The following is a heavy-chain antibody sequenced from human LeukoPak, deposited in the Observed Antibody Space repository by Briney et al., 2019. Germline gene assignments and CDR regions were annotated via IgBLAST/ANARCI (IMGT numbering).Heavy chain of an antibody. CDR1: GFTFTNAW. CDR3: TTDYYGSGSYPDAFDI. J-gene: IGHJ3*02. V-gene: IGHV3-15*04. D-gene: IGHD3-10*01. Sequence: PGGSLRLSCAASGFTFTNAWMSWVRQAPGKGLEWVGRFESKTDGGTTDNAAPVKGRFTFSRDDSKNTLYLQMHSLKTEDTAVYYCTTDYYGSGSYPDAFDIWGRGTMVTVSS. CDR2: FESKTDGGTT.